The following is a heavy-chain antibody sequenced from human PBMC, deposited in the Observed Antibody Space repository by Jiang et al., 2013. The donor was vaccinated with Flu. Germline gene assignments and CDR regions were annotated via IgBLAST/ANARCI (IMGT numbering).Heavy chain of an antibody. V-gene: IGHV2-5*02. D-gene: IGHD5-24*01. CDR2: IYWDDDK. J-gene: IGHJ4*02. Sequence: LEWLALIYWDDDKRYSPSLKSRLTITKDTSKNQVVLTMTNMDPVDTATYYCAHSKRDGYNLGSFDYWGQGTLVTVSS. CDR3: AHSKRDGYNLGSFDY.